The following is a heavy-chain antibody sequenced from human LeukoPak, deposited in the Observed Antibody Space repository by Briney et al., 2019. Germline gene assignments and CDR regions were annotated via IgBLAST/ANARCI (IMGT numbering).Heavy chain of an antibody. Sequence: GGSLKLSCAASGFTFCDSTMHWVRQASGKGLEWVGHIGNKARNYATEYAASLKGRFTISRDDSKDTAYLQVNSLKTEDTAVYYCVGDYNSWTGLKYWGQGTLVTVSS. CDR2: IGNKARNYAT. J-gene: IGHJ4*02. CDR3: VGDYNSWTGLKY. D-gene: IGHD1-1*01. CDR1: GFTFCDST. V-gene: IGHV3-73*01.